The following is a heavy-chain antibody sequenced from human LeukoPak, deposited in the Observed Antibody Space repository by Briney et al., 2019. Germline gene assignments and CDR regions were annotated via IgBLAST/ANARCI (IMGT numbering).Heavy chain of an antibody. D-gene: IGHD6-6*01. Sequence: GGSLRLPCAASGFTFSHYWMVWVRQTPEKGLVWVSHIVSDGSGTSYADSVKGRFTMSRDNAKDTLYLQMDSLRTEDTAVYYCARAAYNSSPDYWGQGTLVTVSS. J-gene: IGHJ4*02. CDR3: ARAAYNSSPDY. CDR2: IVSDGSGT. V-gene: IGHV3-74*01. CDR1: GFTFSHYW.